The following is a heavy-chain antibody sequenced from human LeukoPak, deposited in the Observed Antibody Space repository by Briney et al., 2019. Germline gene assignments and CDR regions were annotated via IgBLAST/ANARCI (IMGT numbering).Heavy chain of an antibody. CDR3: ARGFGRHSGSYSPSSY. J-gene: IGHJ4*02. D-gene: IGHD1-26*01. Sequence: ASVKVSCKASGYTFTSYGISWVRQAPGQGLEWMGWISAYNGNTNYAQKLQGRVTITTDESTSTAYMELSSLRSEDTAVYYCARGFGRHSGSYSPSSYWGQGTLVTVSS. V-gene: IGHV1-18*01. CDR1: GYTFTSYG. CDR2: ISAYNGNT.